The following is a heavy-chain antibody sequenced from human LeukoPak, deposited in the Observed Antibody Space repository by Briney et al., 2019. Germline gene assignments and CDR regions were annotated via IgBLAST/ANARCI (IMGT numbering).Heavy chain of an antibody. V-gene: IGHV1-46*01. CDR1: GYTFTSNY. CDR2: IYPRDGST. CDR3: ARDQEGFDY. Sequence: ASVKVSCKASGYTFTSNYIHWVRQAPGQGLEWMGMIYPRDGSTSYAQKFQGRVTVTRDTSTSTVHKELSGLRSEDTAVYYCARDQEGFDYWGQGTLVTVSS. J-gene: IGHJ4*02.